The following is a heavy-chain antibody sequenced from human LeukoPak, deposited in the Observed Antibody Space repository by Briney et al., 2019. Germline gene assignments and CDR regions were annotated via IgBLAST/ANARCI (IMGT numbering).Heavy chain of an antibody. V-gene: IGHV1-46*01. CDR1: GYTFTSNY. CDR2: IYPRDGST. CDR3: ARDQEGFDY. Sequence: ASVKVSCKASGYTFTSNYIHWVRQAPGQGLEWMGMIYPRDGSTSYAQKFQGRVTVTRDTSTSTVHKELSGLRSEDTAVYYCARDQEGFDYWGQGTLVTVSS. J-gene: IGHJ4*02.